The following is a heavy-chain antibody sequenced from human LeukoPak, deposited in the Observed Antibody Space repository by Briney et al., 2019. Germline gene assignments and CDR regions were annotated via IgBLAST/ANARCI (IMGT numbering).Heavy chain of an antibody. V-gene: IGHV3-48*03. Sequence: GGSLRLPCAASGFTFSSYEMNWVRQAPGKGLEWVSYISSSGSTIYYADSVKGRFTISRDNAKNSLYLQMNSLRAEDTAVYYCASLSPAVAGYFDYWGQGTLVTVSS. CDR3: ASLSPAVAGYFDY. CDR2: ISSSGSTI. D-gene: IGHD6-19*01. CDR1: GFTFSSYE. J-gene: IGHJ4*02.